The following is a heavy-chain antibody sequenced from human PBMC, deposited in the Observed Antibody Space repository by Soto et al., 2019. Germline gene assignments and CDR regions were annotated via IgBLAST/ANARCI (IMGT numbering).Heavy chain of an antibody. V-gene: IGHV1-2*02. CDR2: INPNSGGT. D-gene: IGHD6-19*01. J-gene: IGHJ4*02. Sequence: ASVKVSCKASGYPFTGSYMHWVRQAPGQGLEWMGWINPNSGGTNYAQKFQGRVTMTRDTSISTAYMELSRLRSDDTAVYYCARLSWEQWLAGYWGQGTLVTVSS. CDR3: ARLSWEQWLAGY. CDR1: GYPFTGSY.